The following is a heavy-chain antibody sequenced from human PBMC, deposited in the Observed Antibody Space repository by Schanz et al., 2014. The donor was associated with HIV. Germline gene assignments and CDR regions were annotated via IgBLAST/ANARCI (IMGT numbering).Heavy chain of an antibody. CDR2: INPIYGIA. CDR3: ARGPKWEGLMDV. Sequence: QVRLVQSGAEVKKPGSSVKVSCTASGGTFSSFGISWVRQARGQGLEWMGGINPIYGIANYAQKFQGRVTITADKSTSTAYMELSSLRSEDTAEYYCARGPKWEGLMDVWGQGTTVIVSS. V-gene: IGHV1-69*17. CDR1: GGTFSSFG. J-gene: IGHJ6*02. D-gene: IGHD1-26*01.